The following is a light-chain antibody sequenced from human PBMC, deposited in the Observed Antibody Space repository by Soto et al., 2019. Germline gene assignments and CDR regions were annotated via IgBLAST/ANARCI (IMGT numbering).Light chain of an antibody. V-gene: IGKV3-11*01. CDR2: DAS. J-gene: IGKJ4*01. CDR3: QQRSNWPLT. Sequence: EIVLTQSPATLSLSPGEGATLSCRASQSVSNYLAWYQQKPGQAPRLLIYDASQRATGIPARFSGSGSGTDFTLTISSLEPEDFAVYYCQQRSNWPLTFGGGTKVDIK. CDR1: QSVSNY.